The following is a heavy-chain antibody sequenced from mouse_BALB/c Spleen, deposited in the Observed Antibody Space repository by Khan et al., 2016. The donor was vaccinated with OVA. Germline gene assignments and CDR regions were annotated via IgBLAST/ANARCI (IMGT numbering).Heavy chain of an antibody. Sequence: EVKLMESGPDLVKPGASVKISCKASGYSFTVYYMTWVKQSHGKSPEWIGRVNPNNGDTNYNQNFKGKAILTVDKSSNTAYMELRSLTSEDSAVFYCARGYEVFPDWGQGTLVTVSA. CDR1: GYSFTVYY. CDR3: ARGYEVFPD. V-gene: IGHV1-26*01. CDR2: VNPNNGDT. D-gene: IGHD2-12*01. J-gene: IGHJ3*01.